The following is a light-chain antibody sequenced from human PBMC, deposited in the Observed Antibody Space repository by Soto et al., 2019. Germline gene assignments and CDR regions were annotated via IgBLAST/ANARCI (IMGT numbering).Light chain of an antibody. J-gene: IGKJ4*01. Sequence: DIRMTQSPSSLSASVGDRITITCQASQDINNFLNWYQQKPGKAPRLLIYDTSNVEGGVPSRFSGTGYGTDFTFTISSLQLEDSATYYCQQYENLPPTFGGGTKVEIK. CDR2: DTS. V-gene: IGKV1-33*01. CDR3: QQYENLPPT. CDR1: QDINNF.